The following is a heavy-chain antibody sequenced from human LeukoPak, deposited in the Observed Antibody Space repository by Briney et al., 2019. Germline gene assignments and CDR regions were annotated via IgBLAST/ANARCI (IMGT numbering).Heavy chain of an antibody. J-gene: IGHJ5*02. V-gene: IGHV1-46*01. Sequence: ASVKLSCKASGGTFSSYAISWVRQAPGQGVEWMGIINPSGGSTSYAQKFQGRVTMTRDTSTSTVYMELSSLRSEDTAVYYCARAEYYYDSSGENWFDPWGQGTLVTVSS. CDR2: INPSGGST. D-gene: IGHD3-22*01. CDR3: ARAEYYYDSSGENWFDP. CDR1: GGTFSSYA.